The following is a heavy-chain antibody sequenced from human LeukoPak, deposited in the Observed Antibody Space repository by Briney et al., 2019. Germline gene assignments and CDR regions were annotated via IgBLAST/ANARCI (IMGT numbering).Heavy chain of an antibody. Sequence: SQTLSLTCTVSGGSISSGSYYWSWIRQPAGKGLEWIGRIYTSGSTNYNPSLKSRVTISVDTSKNQFSLKLGSVTAADTAVYYCARFGVVIGTYYFDYWGQGTLVTVSS. J-gene: IGHJ4*02. V-gene: IGHV4-61*02. CDR3: ARFGVVIGTYYFDY. D-gene: IGHD3-3*01. CDR1: GGSISSGSYY. CDR2: IYTSGST.